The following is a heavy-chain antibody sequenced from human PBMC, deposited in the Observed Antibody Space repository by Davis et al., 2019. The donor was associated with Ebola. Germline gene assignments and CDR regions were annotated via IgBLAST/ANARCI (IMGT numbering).Heavy chain of an antibody. J-gene: IGHJ6*02. CDR2: INPNSGGT. Sequence: GESLKISCKGSGYTFTGYYMHWVRQAPGQGLEWMGWINPNSGGTNYAQKFQGWVTMTRDTSISTAYMELSRLRSDDTAVYYCARDRPYSGYDYYYYYGMDVWGQGTTVTVSS. D-gene: IGHD5-12*01. V-gene: IGHV1-2*04. CDR3: ARDRPYSGYDYYYYYGMDV. CDR1: GYTFTGYY.